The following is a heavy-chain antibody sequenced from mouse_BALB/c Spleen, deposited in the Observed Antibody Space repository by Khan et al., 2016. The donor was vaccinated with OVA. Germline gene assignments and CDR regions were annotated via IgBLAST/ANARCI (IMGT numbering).Heavy chain of an antibody. V-gene: IGHV5-9*02. CDR2: ISSGGSYS. J-gene: IGHJ3*01. D-gene: IGHD2-10*01. Sequence: EVELVESGGGLVKPGGSLKLSCAASGFAFISYDMSWVRQTPERRLEWVATISSGGSYSYYHDSVKGRFTISRDIDRKTLYLQMSSLRSEDTAFYYCARPSYYGNPWFTYWGQGTLVTVSA. CDR1: GFAFISYD. CDR3: ARPSYYGNPWFTY.